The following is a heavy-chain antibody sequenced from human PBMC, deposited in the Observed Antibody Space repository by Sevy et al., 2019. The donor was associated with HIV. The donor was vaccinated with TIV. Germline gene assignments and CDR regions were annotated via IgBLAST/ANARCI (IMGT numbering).Heavy chain of an antibody. CDR3: ARVQIAAAGTRGFFDY. J-gene: IGHJ4*02. CDR1: VFTFSSYW. D-gene: IGHD6-13*01. V-gene: IGHV3-74*01. CDR2: INSDGSST. Sequence: GGSLRLSCAASVFTFSSYWMHWVRQAPGKGLVWVSRINSDGSSTSYADSVKGRFTISRDNAKNTLYLQMNSLRAEDTAVYYCARVQIAAAGTRGFFDYWGQGTLVTVSS.